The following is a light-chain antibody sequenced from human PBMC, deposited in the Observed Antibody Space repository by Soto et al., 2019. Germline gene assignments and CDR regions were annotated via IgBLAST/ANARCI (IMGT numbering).Light chain of an antibody. CDR3: LQDYNFPWT. J-gene: IGKJ1*01. CDR2: AAS. Sequence: AIQLTQSPSSLSASVGDRVTITCRASQGIRNELGWYQQKPGKAPKLLIYAASTLQTGVPSRFSGSGSGTDFTLTISSLQPEDFATYYCLQDYNFPWTFGQGTKVEIK. CDR1: QGIRNE. V-gene: IGKV1-6*01.